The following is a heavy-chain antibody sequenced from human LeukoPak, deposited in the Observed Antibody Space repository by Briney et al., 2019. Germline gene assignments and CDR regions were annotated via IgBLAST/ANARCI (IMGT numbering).Heavy chain of an antibody. D-gene: IGHD3-16*01. Sequence: GGSLRLSCAASGFTFSSYAMSWVRQAPGKGLEWVSVISGNGGRTYYADSVKGRFTISRDNSKNTLYLQMNSRRAEDTAVYYCAKVGDFDTVLGRFDNWGQGTLVTVSS. CDR3: AKVGDFDTVLGRFDN. V-gene: IGHV3-23*01. J-gene: IGHJ5*02. CDR1: GFTFSSYA. CDR2: ISGNGGRT.